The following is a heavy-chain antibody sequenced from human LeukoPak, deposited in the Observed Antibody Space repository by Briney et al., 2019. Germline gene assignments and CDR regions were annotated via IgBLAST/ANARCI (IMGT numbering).Heavy chain of an antibody. D-gene: IGHD5-24*01. J-gene: IGHJ4*02. CDR1: GYSFSNYW. CDR2: IYPSDSDT. V-gene: IGHV5-51*01. Sequence: GESLKISCKGFGYSFSNYWIGWVRQMPGKGLEGMGIIYPSDSDTRYSPSFQGQVTISADKSINTAYLQWGSLKASDTAMYFCARPGFAAYNSDYWGQGTLVTVSS. CDR3: ARPGFAAYNSDY.